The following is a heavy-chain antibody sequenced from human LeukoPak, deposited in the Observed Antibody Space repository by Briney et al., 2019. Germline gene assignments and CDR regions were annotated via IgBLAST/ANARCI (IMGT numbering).Heavy chain of an antibody. Sequence: PGRSLRLSCAASGFTFHDYAMHWVRQAPGKGLEWVSGISKNSGSRGYADSVKGRFTISRDNAKNSLYLQMNSLRAEDTALYYCAKEAQIRNYYSQDVFDIWGQGTAVTVSS. CDR3: AKEAQIRNYYSQDVFDI. J-gene: IGHJ3*02. D-gene: IGHD1-26*01. V-gene: IGHV3-9*01. CDR2: ISKNSGSR. CDR1: GFTFHDYA.